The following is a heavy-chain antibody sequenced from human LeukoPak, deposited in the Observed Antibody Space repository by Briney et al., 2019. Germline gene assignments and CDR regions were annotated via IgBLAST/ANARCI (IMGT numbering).Heavy chain of an antibody. CDR2: ITISGHTK. Sequence: HAGGSLRLSCAASGFDLNTYEMNWVRQAPGKGLEWIADITISGHTKNYADSVKGRFTISRGNAGTSLYLQMSSLTVEDTGVYYCARGDPHADLWGQGTLVTVSS. J-gene: IGHJ5*02. CDR3: ARGDPHADL. V-gene: IGHV3-48*03. CDR1: GFDLNTYE.